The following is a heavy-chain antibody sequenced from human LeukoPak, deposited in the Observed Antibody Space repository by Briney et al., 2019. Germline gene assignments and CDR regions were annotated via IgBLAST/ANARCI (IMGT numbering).Heavy chain of an antibody. J-gene: IGHJ5*01. V-gene: IGHV3-74*01. CDR2: IKGDGSHT. CDR3: VRDWDHFDFDS. Sequence: GGPLRLSCAASGFTFSNYWMHWVRQAPGKGLVWVSRIKGDGSHTIYADSVKGRFTISRDNAKNTLYLQMKSLRAEDTAVYYCVRDWDHFDFDSWGLGTLVTVSS. CDR1: GFTFSNYW. D-gene: IGHD3-9*01.